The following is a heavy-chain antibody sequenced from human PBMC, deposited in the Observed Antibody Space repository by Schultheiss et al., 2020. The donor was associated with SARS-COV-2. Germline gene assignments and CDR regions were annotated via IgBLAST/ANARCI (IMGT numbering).Heavy chain of an antibody. CDR2: IYYSGST. CDR3: ARDVLGYCSGGSCYSGNWFDP. Sequence: SETLSLTCTVSGGSISSGGYYRSWIRQPPGKGLEWIGYIYYSGSTNYNPSLKSRVTISVDTSKNQFSLKLSSVTAADTAVYYCARDVLGYCSGGSCYSGNWFDPWGQGTLVTVSS. CDR1: GGSISSGGYY. J-gene: IGHJ5*02. V-gene: IGHV4-61*08. D-gene: IGHD2-15*01.